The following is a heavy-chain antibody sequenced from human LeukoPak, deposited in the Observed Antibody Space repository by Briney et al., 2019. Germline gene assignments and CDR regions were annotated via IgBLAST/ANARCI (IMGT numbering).Heavy chain of an antibody. CDR2: IYYSGST. J-gene: IGHJ6*02. CDR3: ARRGGYTYVDV. Sequence: SETLSLTCTVSGGSISSYYWSWIRQPPGKGLERIGYIYYSGSTNYNPSLKSRVTMSVDTSKNQFSLKLSSVTAADTAVYYCARRGGYTYVDVWGQGTTVTVSS. CDR1: GGSISSYY. D-gene: IGHD5-18*01. V-gene: IGHV4-59*08.